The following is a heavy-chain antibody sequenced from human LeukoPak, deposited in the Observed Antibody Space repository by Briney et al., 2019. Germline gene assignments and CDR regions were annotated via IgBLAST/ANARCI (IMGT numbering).Heavy chain of an antibody. CDR1: GFTFGDYA. J-gene: IGHJ4*02. V-gene: IGHV3-49*04. D-gene: IGHD5-12*01. CDR3: TRAGGGYSFWLVY. Sequence: GGSLRLSCTASGFTFGDYAMSWVRQAPGQGLEWVGFIRSKAYGGTTEYAASVKGRFTISRDDSKSIAYLQMNSLKTEDTAVYYCTRAGGGYSFWLVYWGQGTLVTVSS. CDR2: IRSKAYGGTT.